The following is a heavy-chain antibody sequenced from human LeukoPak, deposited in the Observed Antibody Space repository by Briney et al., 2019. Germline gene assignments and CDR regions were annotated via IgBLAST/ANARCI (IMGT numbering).Heavy chain of an antibody. J-gene: IGHJ4*02. Sequence: SQTLSLTCTVSGGSISSGNYYWGWIRQPAGKGLEWIGRIYTSGSTNYNPSLKSRVTISVDTSKNQFSLKLSSVTAADTAVYYCARHVTSKFDYWGQGTLVTVSS. CDR2: IYTSGST. V-gene: IGHV4-61*02. CDR1: GGSISSGNYY. D-gene: IGHD2-21*02. CDR3: ARHVTSKFDY.